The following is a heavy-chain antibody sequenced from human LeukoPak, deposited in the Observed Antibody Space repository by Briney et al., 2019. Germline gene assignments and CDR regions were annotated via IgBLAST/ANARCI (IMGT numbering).Heavy chain of an antibody. CDR1: GGSFSSGGYY. J-gene: IGHJ4*02. CDR3: ARDLGGLGKIDY. D-gene: IGHD7-27*01. V-gene: IGHV4-31*03. Sequence: TSQTLSLTCTVSGGSFSSGGYYWSWIRQHPGKGLEWIGDIFYSGTTYYNPSLKSRVIISVDASKNQFSLRLSSVTAADTAVYYCARDLGGLGKIDYWGQGTLVTVSS. CDR2: IFYSGTT.